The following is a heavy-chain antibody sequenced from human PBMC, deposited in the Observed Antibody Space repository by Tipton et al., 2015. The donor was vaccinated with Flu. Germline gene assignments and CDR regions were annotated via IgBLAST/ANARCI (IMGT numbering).Heavy chain of an antibody. CDR3: AKDRAPHCGGDCYPGGY. D-gene: IGHD2-21*01. CDR1: GFTFDDYT. Sequence: SLRLSCAASGFTFDDYTMHWVRQAPGKGLEWVSLISWDGGSTYYADSVKGRFTISRDNSKNSLYLQMNSLRTEDTALYYCAKDRAPHCGGDCYPGGYWGQGTLVTVSS. CDR2: ISWDGGST. J-gene: IGHJ4*02. V-gene: IGHV3-43*01.